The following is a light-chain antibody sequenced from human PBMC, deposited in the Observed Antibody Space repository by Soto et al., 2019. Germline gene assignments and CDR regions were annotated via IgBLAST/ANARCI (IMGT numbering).Light chain of an antibody. CDR1: QSISIY. Sequence: DIQMTQSPSSLSASVGDRVTITCRASQSISIYLNWYRQKPGKAPEVLIYAASTLQSGVPSRFSGSGSGTDFTLTISSLHPEDFATYYCQQLFMYPPTFGPGTKVDIK. CDR2: AAS. J-gene: IGKJ3*01. V-gene: IGKV1-39*01. CDR3: QQLFMYPPT.